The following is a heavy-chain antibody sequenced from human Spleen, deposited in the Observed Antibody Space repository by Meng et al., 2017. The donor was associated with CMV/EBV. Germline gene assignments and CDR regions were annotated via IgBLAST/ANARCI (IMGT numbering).Heavy chain of an antibody. J-gene: IGHJ6*02. Sequence: ASVKVSCKASGYTFTSYDINWVRQATGQGLEWMGWLDPNTDGAGYAQKFQGRVTMTRNTSISTAYMELSSLRSEDTAVYYCARGQGIVVPAAIWGQYYYYGMDVWGQGTTVTVSS. CDR3: ARGQGIVVPAAIWGQYYYYGMDV. CDR2: LDPNTDGA. D-gene: IGHD2-2*02. CDR1: GYTFTSYD. V-gene: IGHV1-8*01.